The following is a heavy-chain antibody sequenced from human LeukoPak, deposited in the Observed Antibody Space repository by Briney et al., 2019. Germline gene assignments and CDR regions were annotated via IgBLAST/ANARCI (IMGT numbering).Heavy chain of an antibody. CDR2: IYYSGST. CDR1: GGSISSYY. J-gene: IGHJ4*02. D-gene: IGHD6-19*01. CDR3: ARRNSIAVAGTKERYYFDY. V-gene: IGHV4-59*08. Sequence: SSETLSLTCTVSGGSISSYYWSWIRQPAGKGLEWIGYIYYSGSTNYNPSLKSRVTISVDTSKNQFSLKLSSVTAADTAVYYCARRNSIAVAGTKERYYFDYWGQGTLVTVSS.